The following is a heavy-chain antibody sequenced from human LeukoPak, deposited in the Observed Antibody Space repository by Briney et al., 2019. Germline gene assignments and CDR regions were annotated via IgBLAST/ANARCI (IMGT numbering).Heavy chain of an antibody. J-gene: IGHJ6*03. CDR2: INTDGSVE. V-gene: IGHV3-7*01. D-gene: IGHD2-2*01. CDR1: GFTFSSSW. Sequence: GGSLRLSCEVSGFTFSSSWMTWVRQAPGKGLEWVASINTDGSVEKYLDSVKGRFTISRDNARNSLYLQMSSLRAEDTALYYCARDREYQLLRYYYYYYMDVWGKGTTVTISS. CDR3: ARDREYQLLRYYYYYYMDV.